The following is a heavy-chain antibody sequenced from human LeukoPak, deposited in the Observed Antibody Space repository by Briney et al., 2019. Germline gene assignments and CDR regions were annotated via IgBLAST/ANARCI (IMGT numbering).Heavy chain of an antibody. CDR2: VSAYNGNT. D-gene: IGHD3-10*01. CDR3: ARDLSYGSGIRNFDY. J-gene: IGHJ4*02. Sequence: ASVKVSCKASGYTFISYGISWVRQAPGQGPEWMGWVSAYNGNTSYVQKFQGRVTMTTDTSTRTVYMELRSLRSDDTAVYYCARDLSYGSGIRNFDYWGQGTLAIVSS. V-gene: IGHV1-18*01. CDR1: GYTFISYG.